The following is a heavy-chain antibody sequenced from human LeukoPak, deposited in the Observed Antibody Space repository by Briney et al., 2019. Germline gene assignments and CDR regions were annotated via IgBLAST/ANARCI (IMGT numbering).Heavy chain of an antibody. CDR1: GFTFSSYG. V-gene: IGHV3-23*01. D-gene: IGHD6-19*01. CDR2: ISGSGGST. Sequence: PGGSLRLSCAASGFTFSSYGMSWVRQAPGKGLEWVSAISGSGGSTYYADSVKGRFTISRDNSKNTLYLQMNSLRAEDTAVYYCAKSMYSSGWYGGLYYYYMDVWGKGTTVTISS. CDR3: AKSMYSSGWYGGLYYYYMDV. J-gene: IGHJ6*03.